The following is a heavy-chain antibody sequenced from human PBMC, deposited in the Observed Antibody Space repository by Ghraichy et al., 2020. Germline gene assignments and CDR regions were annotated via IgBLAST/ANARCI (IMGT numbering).Heavy chain of an antibody. Sequence: GSLRLSCVGSGFIFSHSDLNWVRQAPGKGLECVSHISVGSSTVTYADSVRGRFIISRDDANNSVSLQMDRLRDEDTAMYYCATGGEFEWWGQGALVTVSS. CDR2: ISVGSSTV. CDR1: GFIFSHSD. CDR3: ATGGEFEW. V-gene: IGHV3-48*02. D-gene: IGHD3-10*01. J-gene: IGHJ4*02.